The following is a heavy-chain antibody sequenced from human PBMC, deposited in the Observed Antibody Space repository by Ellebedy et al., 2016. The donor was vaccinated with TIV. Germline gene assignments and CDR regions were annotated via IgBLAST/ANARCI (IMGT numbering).Heavy chain of an antibody. CDR1: GFTFSSYW. J-gene: IGHJ6*02. CDR3: ARDRGYYYGAGSYKHYYGMDV. Sequence: GGSLRLSXAASGFTFSSYWMHWVRQAPGKGLVWVSRIISDETSTRYADSVKGRFTISRDNAKNTLYLQMNSLRAEDTAVYYCARDRGYYYGAGSYKHYYGMDVWGQGTTVTVSS. V-gene: IGHV3-74*01. D-gene: IGHD3-10*01. CDR2: IISDETST.